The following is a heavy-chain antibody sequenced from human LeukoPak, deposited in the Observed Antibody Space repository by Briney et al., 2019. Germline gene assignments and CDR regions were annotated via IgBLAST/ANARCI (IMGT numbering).Heavy chain of an antibody. V-gene: IGHV4-31*03. J-gene: IGHJ4*02. D-gene: IGHD3-22*01. CDR1: GGSISSGGYY. CDR2: IYYSGST. Sequence: SETLSLTGTVSGGSISSGGYYWSWIRQHPGKVLKWIGYIYYSGSTYYNPSLKRRVTISVDTSKNQFSLKLSSVTAADTAVYYCARDSGYYGFDYWGQGTLVTVSS. CDR3: ARDSGYYGFDY.